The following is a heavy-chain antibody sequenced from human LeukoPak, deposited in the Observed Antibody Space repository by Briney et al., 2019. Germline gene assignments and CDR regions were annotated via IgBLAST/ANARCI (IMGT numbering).Heavy chain of an antibody. CDR2: IYTSGST. D-gene: IGHD2-15*01. Sequence: SETLSLTCTVSGDSISSYYWSWIRQPAGKGLEWIGRIYTSGSTNYNPSLKSRVTMSVDTSKNQFSLKLSSVTAADTAVYYCAREGRVVAALYYMDVWGKGTTVTISS. CDR3: AREGRVVAALYYMDV. CDR1: GDSISSYY. J-gene: IGHJ6*03. V-gene: IGHV4-4*07.